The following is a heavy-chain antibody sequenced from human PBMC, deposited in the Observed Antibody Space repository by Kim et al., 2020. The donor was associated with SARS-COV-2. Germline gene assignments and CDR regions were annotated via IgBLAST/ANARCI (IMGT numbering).Heavy chain of an antibody. D-gene: IGHD5-12*01. V-gene: IGHV1-58*02. CDR3: AAGTVATKGGDY. CDR2: IVVGSGNT. Sequence: SVKVSCKASGFTFTSSAMQWVRQARGQRLEWIGWIVVGSGNTNYAQKFQERVTITRDMSTSTAYMELSSLRSEDTAVYYCAAGTVATKGGDYWGQGTLVTVSS. CDR1: GFTFTSSA. J-gene: IGHJ4*02.